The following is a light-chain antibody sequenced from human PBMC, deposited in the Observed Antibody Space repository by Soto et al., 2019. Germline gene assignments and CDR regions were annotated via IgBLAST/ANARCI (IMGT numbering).Light chain of an antibody. CDR1: QGILTY. CDR3: QKYDSAPWT. V-gene: IGKV1-27*01. J-gene: IGKJ1*01. CDR2: AAS. Sequence: DIQMTQSPSSLSASVGDRVTITCRASQGILTYLAWYQKKPGQVPELRIQAASTLQPVVPSRFSGSGSWTGFTLTINSLQPEDVATYYCQKYDSAPWTFGQGTKVEIK.